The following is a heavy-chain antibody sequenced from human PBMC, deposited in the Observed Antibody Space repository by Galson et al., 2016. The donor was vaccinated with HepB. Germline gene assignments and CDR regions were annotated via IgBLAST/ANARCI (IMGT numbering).Heavy chain of an antibody. J-gene: IGHJ6*02. D-gene: IGHD5-18*01. Sequence: CAISGDSATNDETTWNWIRQSPSRGLEWLGRTYYRSQWFNEYAVSVKSRITINSDTSRNQFSLQLDSVTPDDTAAYFCTRGYMQTGMNVWGQGTTVTVSS. CDR2: TYYRSQWFN. V-gene: IGHV6-1*01. CDR3: TRGYMQTGMNV. CDR1: GDSATNDETT.